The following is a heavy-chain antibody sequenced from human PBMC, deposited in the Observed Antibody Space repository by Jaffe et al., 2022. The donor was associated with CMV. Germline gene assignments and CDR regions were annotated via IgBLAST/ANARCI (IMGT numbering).Heavy chain of an antibody. J-gene: IGHJ6*02. V-gene: IGHV2-26*01. CDR3: ARIGGVTVTQYYYYYYGMDV. D-gene: IGHD4-4*01. CDR1: GFSLSNARMG. Sequence: QVTLKESGPVLVKPTETLTLTCTVSGFSLSNARMGVSWIRQPPGKALEWLAHIFSNDEKSYSTSLKSRLTISKDTSKSQVVLTMTNMDPVDTATYYCARIGGVTVTQYYYYYYGMDVWGQGTTVTVSS. CDR2: IFSNDEK.